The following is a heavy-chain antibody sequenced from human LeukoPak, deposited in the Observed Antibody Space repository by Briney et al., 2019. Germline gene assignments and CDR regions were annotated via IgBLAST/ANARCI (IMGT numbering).Heavy chain of an antibody. CDR3: ARGPTLVGMGYFDY. CDR2: ISPSSSAI. CDR1: GFTFSNYE. V-gene: IGHV3-48*03. D-gene: IGHD2-21*01. Sequence: GGSLRLSCAASGFTFSNYEMNWVRQAPGKGLEWVSYISPSSSAIYYADSVKGRFIISRDNAKNSLYLQMKSLRGDDTAVYYCARGPTLVGMGYFDYRGQGTLVTVSS. J-gene: IGHJ4*02.